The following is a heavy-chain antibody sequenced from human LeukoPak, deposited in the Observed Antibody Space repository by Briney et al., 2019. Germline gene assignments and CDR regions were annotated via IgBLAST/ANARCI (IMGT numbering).Heavy chain of an antibody. CDR2: IYYSGST. Sequence: SETLSLTCTASGGSISSYYWSWIRQPPGKGLEWIGYIYYSGSTNYNPSLKSRVTISVDTSKNQFSLKLSSVTAADTAVYYCATGKGTHYYDSSGSFDYWGQGTLVTVSS. J-gene: IGHJ4*02. V-gene: IGHV4-59*01. CDR1: GGSISSYY. CDR3: ATGKGTHYYDSSGSFDY. D-gene: IGHD3-22*01.